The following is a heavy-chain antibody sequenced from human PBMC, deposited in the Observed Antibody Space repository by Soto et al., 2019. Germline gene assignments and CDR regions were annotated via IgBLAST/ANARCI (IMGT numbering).Heavy chain of an antibody. D-gene: IGHD3-16*02. Sequence: GASVKVSCKASGYTFTSYGISWVRQAPGQGLEWMGWISAYNGNTNYAQKLQGRVTMTTDTSTSTADMERRSLRSDDTAVYYCARDGIWGSYRGYYSYYMHVWGKGTTVTVSS. V-gene: IGHV1-18*01. CDR3: ARDGIWGSYRGYYSYYMHV. J-gene: IGHJ6*03. CDR2: ISAYNGNT. CDR1: GYTFTSYG.